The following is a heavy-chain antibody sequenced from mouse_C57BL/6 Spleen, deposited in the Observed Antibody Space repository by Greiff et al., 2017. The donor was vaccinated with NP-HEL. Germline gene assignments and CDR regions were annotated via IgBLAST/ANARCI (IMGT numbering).Heavy chain of an antibody. Sequence: VQLKESGPVLVKPGASVKMSCKASGYTFTDYYMNWVKQSHGKSLEWIGVINPYNGGTSYNQKFKGKATLTVDKSSSTAYMELNSLTSEDSAVYYCARYFTTVVATDYWGQGTTLTVSS. V-gene: IGHV1-19*01. CDR2: INPYNGGT. J-gene: IGHJ2*01. CDR3: ARYFTTVVATDY. CDR1: GYTFTDYY. D-gene: IGHD1-1*01.